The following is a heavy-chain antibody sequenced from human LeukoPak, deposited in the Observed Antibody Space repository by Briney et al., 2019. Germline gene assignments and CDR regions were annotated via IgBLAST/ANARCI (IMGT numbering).Heavy chain of an antibody. J-gene: IGHJ4*02. CDR2: IYPGDSDT. D-gene: IGHD6-19*01. CDR3: ARHVAGTWSYFDY. CDR1: GYSFYFYW. V-gene: IGHV5-51*01. Sequence: GESLKISCKGSGYSFYFYWIGWVRQMPGKGLEWMGVIYPGDSDTRYSPSFQGQVTISADKSINTAYLQWSSLKASDTAMYYCARHVAGTWSYFDYWGRGTLVTVSS.